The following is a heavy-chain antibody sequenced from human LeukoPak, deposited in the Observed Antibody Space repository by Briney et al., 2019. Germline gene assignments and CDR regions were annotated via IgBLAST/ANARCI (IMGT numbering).Heavy chain of an antibody. Sequence: ASVKVSCKASGYTFTSYGISWVRQAPGQGLEWMGWVSAYNGNTNYAQKLQGRVTTTTDTSTSTAYMELRSLRSDDTAVYYCARDKSRRYENFWSGYYTEPDYGGQGTLVTVSS. CDR2: VSAYNGNT. CDR3: ARDKSRRYENFWSGYYTEPDY. CDR1: GYTFTSYG. D-gene: IGHD3-3*02. V-gene: IGHV1-18*01. J-gene: IGHJ4*02.